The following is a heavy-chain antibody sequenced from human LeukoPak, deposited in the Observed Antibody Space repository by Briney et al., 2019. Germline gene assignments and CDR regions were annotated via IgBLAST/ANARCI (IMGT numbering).Heavy chain of an antibody. V-gene: IGHV1-2*06. CDR2: INPNSGDT. Sequence: ASVKVSFKASGYTFTGYYMHFVRQAPGQGLEWMGRINPNSGDTNYAQKFQGRVTMTRDTSISTAYMELSRLGSDDTAVYYCARETVPAIAAPRGLNYWGQGTLVTVSS. CDR3: ARETVPAIAAPRGLNY. CDR1: GYTFTGYY. J-gene: IGHJ4*02. D-gene: IGHD6-13*01.